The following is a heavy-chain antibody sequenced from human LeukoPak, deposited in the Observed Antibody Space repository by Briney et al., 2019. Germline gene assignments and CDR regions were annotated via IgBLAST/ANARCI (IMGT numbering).Heavy chain of an antibody. CDR2: INWNGGST. D-gene: IGHD5-18*01. J-gene: IGHJ4*02. V-gene: IGHV3-20*04. CDR3: ARKGGRYSYGFDY. CDR1: GFTFDDYG. Sequence: GGSLRLSCAASGFTFDDYGMSWVRQAPGKGLERVSGINWNGGSTGYADSVKGRFTISRDNAKNSLYLQMNSLRAEDTAVYYCARKGGRYSYGFDYWGQGTLVTVSS.